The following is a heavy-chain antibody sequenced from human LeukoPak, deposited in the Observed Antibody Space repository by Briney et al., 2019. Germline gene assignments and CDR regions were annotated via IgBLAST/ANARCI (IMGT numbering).Heavy chain of an antibody. V-gene: IGHV4-59*01. CDR3: ARDVVAVPGSDNWFDP. Sequence: KPSETLSLTCTVPGGSLSGFYWSWIRQSPRLGLEWIGLTYSDGSTMYNPSLTSRVTISVDTSKNQISLRLTSVTAADTAIYYCARDVVAVPGSDNWFDPWGQGTLVTVSS. D-gene: IGHD6-19*01. J-gene: IGHJ5*02. CDR1: GGSLSGFY. CDR2: TYSDGST.